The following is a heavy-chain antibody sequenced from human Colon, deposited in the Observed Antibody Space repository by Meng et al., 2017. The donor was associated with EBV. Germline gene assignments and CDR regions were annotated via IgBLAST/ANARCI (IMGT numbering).Heavy chain of an antibody. CDR2: MDYRGST. V-gene: IGHV4-30-4*01. CDR3: ARGELLWDY. CDR1: GDSISSGEFF. D-gene: IGHD2-2*01. J-gene: IGHJ4*02. Sequence: QVQLQRSDPELVKPSQTLSLTCTVSGDSISSGEFFWSWIRQPPGKGLEWIGYMDYRGSTFYNPSLKSRVTISVDTSKNQFALKLSSVIAADTAVYFCARGELLWDYWGQGTLVTVSS.